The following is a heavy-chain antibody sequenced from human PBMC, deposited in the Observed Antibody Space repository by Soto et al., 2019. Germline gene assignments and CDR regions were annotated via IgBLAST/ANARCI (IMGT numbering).Heavy chain of an antibody. V-gene: IGHV4-4*02. Sequence: SETLSLTCAVSGGSISSSNWWSCVRQPPGKGLEWIGEIYHSGSTNYNPSLKSRVTISVDKSKNQFSLKLSSVTAADTAVYFCARIGRAGYPPYAYWGQGTLVTVSS. CDR2: IYHSGST. CDR3: ARIGRAGYPPYAY. J-gene: IGHJ4*02. D-gene: IGHD3-9*01. CDR1: GGSISSSNW.